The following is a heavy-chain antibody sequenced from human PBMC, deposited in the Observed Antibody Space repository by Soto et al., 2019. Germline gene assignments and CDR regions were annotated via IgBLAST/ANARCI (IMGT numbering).Heavy chain of an antibody. CDR1: GYTFTSYG. J-gene: IGHJ4*02. V-gene: IGHV1-18*01. Sequence: ASVKVSCKASGYTFTSYGISWVRQAPGQGLEWMGWISAYNGSTNYAQKLQGRVTMTTDTSTSTAYMELRSLRSDDTAVYYCARWEEYSSSSGNFDYWGQGTLVTVSS. CDR3: ARWEEYSSSSGNFDY. D-gene: IGHD6-6*01. CDR2: ISAYNGST.